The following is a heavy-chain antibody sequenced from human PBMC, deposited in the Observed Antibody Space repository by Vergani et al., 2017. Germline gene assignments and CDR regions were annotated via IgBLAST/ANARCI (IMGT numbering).Heavy chain of an antibody. J-gene: IGHJ6*02. CDR1: GGSFSGYY. Sequence: QVQLQQWGAGLLKPSETLSLTCAVYGGSFSGYYWSWIRQPPGKGLEWIGEINHSGSTNYNPSLKSRVTISVDTSQNQFSLKLSSVTAADTAVYYCARSPWGGPPYYYYGMDVWGQGTTVTVSS. V-gene: IGHV4-34*01. CDR2: INHSGST. D-gene: IGHD3-16*01. CDR3: ARSPWGGPPYYYYGMDV.